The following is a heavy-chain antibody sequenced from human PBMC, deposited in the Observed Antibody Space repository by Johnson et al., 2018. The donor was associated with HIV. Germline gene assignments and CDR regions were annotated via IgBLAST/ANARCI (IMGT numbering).Heavy chain of an antibody. V-gene: IGHV3-53*01. Sequence: VQLVESGGGLIQPGGSLRLSCAASGFTVSSNYMSWVRQAPGKGLEWVSVIYSGGSTYYADSVKGRFTISRDNSKNTLYLQMNSLKTEDTGVYYCWAQWTVITFGGPSAFDIWGQGTVVTVSS. CDR1: GFTVSSNY. D-gene: IGHD3-16*01. CDR3: WAQWTVITFGGPSAFDI. CDR2: IYSGGST. J-gene: IGHJ3*02.